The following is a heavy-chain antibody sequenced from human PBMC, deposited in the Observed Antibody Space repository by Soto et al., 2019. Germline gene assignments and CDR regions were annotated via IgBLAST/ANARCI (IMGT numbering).Heavy chain of an antibody. CDR2: IWYDGSNK. CDR1: GFTFSSYG. D-gene: IGHD3-22*01. Sequence: GGSLRLSCAASGFTFSSYGMHWVRQAPGKGLEWVAVIWYDGSNKYYADSVKGRFTISRDNSKNTLYLQMNSLRAEDTAVYYCARDDYYDSSGYYDYWGQGTLVTVSS. CDR3: ARDDYYDSSGYYDY. J-gene: IGHJ4*02. V-gene: IGHV3-33*01.